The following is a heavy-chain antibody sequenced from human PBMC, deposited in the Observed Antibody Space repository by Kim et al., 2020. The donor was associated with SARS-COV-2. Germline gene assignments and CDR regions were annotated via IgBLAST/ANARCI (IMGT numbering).Heavy chain of an antibody. D-gene: IGHD2-21*01. Sequence: GGSLRLSCAASGFTLSNYWMHWVRQAPGKGLVWVSRSSSDGSDTSYADSVKGRFTISRDNTKKTLYLQMDSLRAEDTAVYYCARGGYCYYFDYWGQGILVSVSS. V-gene: IGHV3-74*01. J-gene: IGHJ4*01. CDR2: SSSDGSDT. CDR3: ARGGYCYYFDY. CDR1: GFTLSNYW.